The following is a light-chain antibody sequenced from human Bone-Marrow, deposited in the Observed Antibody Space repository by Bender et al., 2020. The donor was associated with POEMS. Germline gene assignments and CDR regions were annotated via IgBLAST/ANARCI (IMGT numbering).Light chain of an antibody. V-gene: IGLV2-14*03. Sequence: QSALTQPASVSGSPGQSITISCTEASSDVGGYNSVSWYQQHSGEVPKLLLYDVNIRPSGISSRFSGSRSGVTASLTISGLQAEDEADYYCSSYASRDSPLVVFGGGTKLIVL. CDR3: SSYASRDSPLVV. J-gene: IGLJ2*01. CDR2: DVN. CDR1: SSDVGGYNS.